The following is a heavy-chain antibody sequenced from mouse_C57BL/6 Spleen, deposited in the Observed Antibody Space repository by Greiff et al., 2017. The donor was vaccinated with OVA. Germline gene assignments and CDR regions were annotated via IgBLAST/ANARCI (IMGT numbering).Heavy chain of an antibody. CDR2: INPSTGGT. Sequence: DVKLQESGPELVKPGASVKISCKASGYSFTGYYMNWVKQSPEKSLEWIGEINPSTGGTTYNQKFKAKATLTVDKSSSTAYMQLKSLTSEDSAVYYCARSDLLRYFDYWGQGTTLTVSS. D-gene: IGHD2-1*01. J-gene: IGHJ2*01. V-gene: IGHV1-42*01. CDR1: GYSFTGYY. CDR3: ARSDLLRYFDY.